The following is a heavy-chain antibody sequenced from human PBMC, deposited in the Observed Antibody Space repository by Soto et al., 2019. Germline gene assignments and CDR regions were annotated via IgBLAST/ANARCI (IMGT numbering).Heavy chain of an antibody. V-gene: IGHV4-59*01. CDR1: GGSISSYY. Sequence: ASETLSLTCTVSGGSISSYYWSWIRQPPGKGLEWIGYIYYSGSTNYNPSLKSRVTISVDTSKNQFSLKLSSVTAADTAVYYCAILRVGDYRTYYYYYMDVWVKVSIVTVSS. CDR3: AILRVGDYRTYYYYYMDV. J-gene: IGHJ6*03. D-gene: IGHD4-17*01. CDR2: IYYSGST.